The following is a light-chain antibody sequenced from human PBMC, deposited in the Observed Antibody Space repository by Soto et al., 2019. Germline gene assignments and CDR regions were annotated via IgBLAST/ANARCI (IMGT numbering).Light chain of an antibody. V-gene: IGKV3-20*01. CDR2: GAS. CDR1: QNLGTLY. CDR3: QQYANSRLT. Sequence: EIVLTQSPGTLSLSPGERGTLSCRASQNLGTLYLAWFQQKPGQAPRLLIYGASTRATGIPDRFSGSGSGTDFTLTISRLEPEDFAFYYCQQYANSRLTFGGGTKVDI. J-gene: IGKJ4*01.